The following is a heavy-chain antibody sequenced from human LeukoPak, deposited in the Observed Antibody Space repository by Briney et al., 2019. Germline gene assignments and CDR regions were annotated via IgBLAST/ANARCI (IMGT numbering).Heavy chain of an antibody. Sequence: PSETLSLTCAVYGGSFSGYYWSWIRQPPGKGLEWIGEINHSGSTNYNPSLKSRVTMSVDTSKNQFSLKLSSVTAADTAVYYCARLGSGSYYLRYFDLWGRGTLVTVSS. V-gene: IGHV4-34*01. D-gene: IGHD1-26*01. J-gene: IGHJ2*01. CDR3: ARLGSGSYYLRYFDL. CDR1: GGSFSGYY. CDR2: INHSGST.